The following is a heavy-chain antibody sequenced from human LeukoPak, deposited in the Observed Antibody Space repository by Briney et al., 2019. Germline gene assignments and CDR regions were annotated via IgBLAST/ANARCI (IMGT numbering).Heavy chain of an antibody. V-gene: IGHV3-23*01. CDR1: GLTFSSYA. CDR3: ARGQGATVPQVGKNWFDP. CDR2: ISGSGGIK. J-gene: IGHJ5*02. Sequence: GGSLRLSCAASGLTFSSYAMSWVRQAPGKGLERVSAISGSGGIKYYADSVKGRFTISRDNSKNTLYLQLNSLRAEDTAVYYCARGQGATVPQVGKNWFDPWGQGTRVTVSS. D-gene: IGHD1-26*01.